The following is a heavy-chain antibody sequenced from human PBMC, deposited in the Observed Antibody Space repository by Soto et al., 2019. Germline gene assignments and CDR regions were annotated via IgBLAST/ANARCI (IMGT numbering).Heavy chain of an antibody. J-gene: IGHJ4*02. CDR3: AKAPTVTTFYYFDY. V-gene: IGHV3-30*18. Sequence: GGSLRLSCATSGFTFSSYGMHWVRQAPGKGLEWVAVISYDGSNKYYADSVKGRFTISRDNSKNTLYLQMNSLRAEDTAVYYCAKAPTVTTFYYFDYWGQGTLVTVSS. CDR1: GFTFSSYG. D-gene: IGHD4-17*01. CDR2: ISYDGSNK.